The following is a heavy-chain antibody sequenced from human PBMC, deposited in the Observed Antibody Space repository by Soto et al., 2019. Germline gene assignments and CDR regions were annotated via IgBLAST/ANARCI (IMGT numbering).Heavy chain of an antibody. CDR1: GYTFTSYG. CDR2: ISAYNGNT. Sequence: QVQLVQSGAEVKKPGASVKVSCKASGYTFTSYGISWVRQAPGQGLEWMGWISAYNGNTNYAQKLQGRVTMTTDTSTSTAYMELRSVRSDDTAVYYCVRDRVPEYSSGLYWFDPWGQGTLVTVSP. CDR3: VRDRVPEYSSGLYWFDP. D-gene: IGHD6-19*01. V-gene: IGHV1-18*01. J-gene: IGHJ5*02.